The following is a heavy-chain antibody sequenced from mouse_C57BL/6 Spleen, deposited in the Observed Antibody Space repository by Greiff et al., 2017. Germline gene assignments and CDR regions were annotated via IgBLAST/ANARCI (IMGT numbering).Heavy chain of an antibody. J-gene: IGHJ4*01. Sequence: EVQLKESGGGLVKPGGSLKLSCAASGFTFSDYGMHWVRQAPEKGLEWVAYISSGSSTIYYADTVKGRFTISRDNAKNTLFLQMTSLRSEDTAMYYCARRYYGPMDYWGQGTSVTVSS. CDR1: GFTFSDYG. V-gene: IGHV5-17*01. CDR2: ISSGSSTI. CDR3: ARRYYGPMDY. D-gene: IGHD1-1*01.